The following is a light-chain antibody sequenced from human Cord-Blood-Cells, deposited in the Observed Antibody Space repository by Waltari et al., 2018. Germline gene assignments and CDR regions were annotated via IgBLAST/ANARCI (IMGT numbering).Light chain of an antibody. J-gene: IGLJ2*01. V-gene: IGLV2-23*03. CDR1: SSDVGSYNL. CDR2: EGS. Sequence: QSALTPPASVSGSPGQSITISCTGTSSDVGSYNLVSWYQQHPGKAPKLMIYEGSKRPSGVSNRFSGSKSGSTAALTISGLQAEDEADYYCCSYAGSSTFVVFGGGTKLTVI. CDR3: CSYAGSSTFVV.